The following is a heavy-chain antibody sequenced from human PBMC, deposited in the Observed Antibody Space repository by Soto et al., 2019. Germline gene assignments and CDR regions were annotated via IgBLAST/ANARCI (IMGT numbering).Heavy chain of an antibody. Sequence: SQTLSLTCAISGDSVASNSAAWNWIRQSPSRGLEWLGRTYYRSKWYTDYAESVKSRITINPDTSKSQVSLQLKSVTPEDTAVYYCTTGATSGRYVNYYYSIDVWGQGTTVTVSS. CDR2: TYYRSKWYT. D-gene: IGHD3-3*01. J-gene: IGHJ6*02. CDR1: GDSVASNSAA. CDR3: TTGATSGRYVNYYYSIDV. V-gene: IGHV6-1*01.